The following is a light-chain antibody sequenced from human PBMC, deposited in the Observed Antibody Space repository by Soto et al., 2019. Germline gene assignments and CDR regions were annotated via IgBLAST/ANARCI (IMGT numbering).Light chain of an antibody. CDR3: QQYGSYPLT. J-gene: IGKJ4*01. V-gene: IGKV1-5*03. Sequence: DIQMTQSPSTLSASVGDRVTITCRASQSVSAWLAWDQQKPGKAPELLIYSASTVETGVPSRFSRSGSETEFALTTSSLQPDDFATYSFQQYGSYPLTFGGGTRIEIK. CDR1: QSVSAW. CDR2: SAS.